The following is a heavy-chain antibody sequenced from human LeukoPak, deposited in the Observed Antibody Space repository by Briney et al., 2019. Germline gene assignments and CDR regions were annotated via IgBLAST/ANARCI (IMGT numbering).Heavy chain of an antibody. J-gene: IGHJ4*02. CDR1: GFTFSSYS. CDR3: ARAVATYSLYYFDY. D-gene: IGHD5-12*01. CDR2: ISSSSSTI. V-gene: IGHV3-48*01. Sequence: PGGSLRLSCAASGFTFSSYSMNWVRQAPGKGLEWVSYISSSSSTIYYADSVKGRFTISRDNAKNSLYLQMNSLRAEDTAVYYCARAVATYSLYYFDYWGQGTLVTVSS.